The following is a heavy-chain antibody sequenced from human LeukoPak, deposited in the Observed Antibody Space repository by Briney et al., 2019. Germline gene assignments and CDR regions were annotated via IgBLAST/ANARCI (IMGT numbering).Heavy chain of an antibody. CDR2: ISGSGGST. J-gene: IGHJ4*02. Sequence: PGGSLRLSCAASGFTFSSYAMSWVRQAPGKGLVWVSAISGSGGSTYYADSVKGRFTISRDNSKNTLYLQMNSLRAEDTAVYYCAKLAGPLYYGSGSYYNLWGQGTLVTVSS. D-gene: IGHD3-10*01. CDR1: GFTFSSYA. V-gene: IGHV3-23*01. CDR3: AKLAGPLYYGSGSYYNL.